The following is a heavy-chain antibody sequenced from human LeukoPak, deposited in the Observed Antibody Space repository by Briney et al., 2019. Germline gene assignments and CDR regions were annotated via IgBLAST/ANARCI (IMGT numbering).Heavy chain of an antibody. J-gene: IGHJ6*03. D-gene: IGHD6-13*01. CDR1: GFTFSSYA. CDR2: ISGSGGST. CDR3: ARVPVFSSSWYGYYYYYMDV. V-gene: IGHV3-23*01. Sequence: GGSLRLSCAASGFTFSSYAMSWVRQAPGKGLEWVSAISGSGGSTYYADSVKGRFTISRDNSKNTLYLEMNSLRAEDTAVYYCARVPVFSSSWYGYYYYYMDVWGKGTTVTVSS.